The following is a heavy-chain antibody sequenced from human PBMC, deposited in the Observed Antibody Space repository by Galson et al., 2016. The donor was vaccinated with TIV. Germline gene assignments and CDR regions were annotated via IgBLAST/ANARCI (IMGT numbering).Heavy chain of an antibody. V-gene: IGHV3-23*01. Sequence: SLRLSCAASGFAFNTWAMSWVRQAPGKGLEWVSSVGFGSDEIGGDETYYADSVKGRFTISRDNSTSTAYLHMSSLRTEDTAVYYCCHILNYPYWGRGTLVTVSS. CDR3: CHILNYPY. CDR2: VGFGSDEIGGDET. D-gene: IGHD1-7*01. CDR1: GFAFNTWA. J-gene: IGHJ4*02.